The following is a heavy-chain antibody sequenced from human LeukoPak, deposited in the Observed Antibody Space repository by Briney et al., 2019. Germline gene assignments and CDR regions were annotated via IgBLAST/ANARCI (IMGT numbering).Heavy chain of an antibody. Sequence: SETLSLTCAVYGGSFSGYYWSWIRQPPGKGLEWIGEINHSGSTNYNPSLKSRVTISVDTSKNQFSLKLSSVTAADTAVYYSARGRKQQVVPLLDYWGQGTLVTVSS. D-gene: IGHD6-13*01. V-gene: IGHV4-34*01. CDR1: GGSFSGYY. CDR3: ARGRKQQVVPLLDY. CDR2: INHSGST. J-gene: IGHJ4*02.